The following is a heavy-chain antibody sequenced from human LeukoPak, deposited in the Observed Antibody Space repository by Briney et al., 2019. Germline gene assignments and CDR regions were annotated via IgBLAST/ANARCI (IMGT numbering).Heavy chain of an antibody. CDR3: VRIVGHTTTDF. CDR1: GFSLSSYA. V-gene: IGHV3-30-3*01. D-gene: IGHD1-26*01. Sequence: PGGSLRLSCEASGFSLSSYAFHWVRQAPGKGLVWVSFVSFDGRNKNYADSVRGRFTISRDNSKNTLYLQMNSVTYEDTAVYFCVRIVGHTTTDFWGQGTIVTVSS. J-gene: IGHJ4*02. CDR2: VSFDGRNK.